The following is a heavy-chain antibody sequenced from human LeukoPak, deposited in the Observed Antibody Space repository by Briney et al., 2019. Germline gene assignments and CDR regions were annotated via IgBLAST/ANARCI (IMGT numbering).Heavy chain of an antibody. CDR1: GFTFSDYY. D-gene: IGHD2-2*01. Sequence: PGGSLRLSCAASGFTFSDYYMSWIRQAPGKGLEWVSYISSSGSTIHYADSVKGRFTISRDNAKNSLYLQMNSLRAEDTAVYYCARGGSSTSSEYNWFDPWGQGTLVTVSS. CDR2: ISSSGSTI. J-gene: IGHJ5*02. CDR3: ARGGSSTSSEYNWFDP. V-gene: IGHV3-11*01.